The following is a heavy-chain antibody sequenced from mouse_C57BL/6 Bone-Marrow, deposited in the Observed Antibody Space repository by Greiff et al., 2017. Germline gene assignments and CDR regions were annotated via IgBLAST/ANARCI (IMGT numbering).Heavy chain of an antibody. V-gene: IGHV14-4*01. CDR1: GFNIKDDY. Sequence: VQLQQSGAELVRPGASVKLSCTASGFNIKDDYMHWVKQRPEQGLEWIGWIDPENGDTEYASKFQGKATITADTSSNTACLQLSSLTSEDTAVYYCTVWGGYYFDYWGQGTTLTVSS. J-gene: IGHJ2*01. CDR2: IDPENGDT. CDR3: TVWGGYYFDY. D-gene: IGHD2-10*02.